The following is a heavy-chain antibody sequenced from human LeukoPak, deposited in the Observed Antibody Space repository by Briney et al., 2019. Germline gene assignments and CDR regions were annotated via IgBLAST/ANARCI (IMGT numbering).Heavy chain of an antibody. Sequence: PSETLSLTCTVSGGSISSYYWSWIRQPAGKGLEWIGCIYTSGSSNYNPSLKSRFTMSVDTSKNQFSLKLSSVTAADTAVYYCARVGRVGPSDYGMDVWGQGTTVTVSS. V-gene: IGHV4-4*07. CDR1: GGSISSYY. D-gene: IGHD3-10*01. CDR2: IYTSGSS. CDR3: ARVGRVGPSDYGMDV. J-gene: IGHJ6*02.